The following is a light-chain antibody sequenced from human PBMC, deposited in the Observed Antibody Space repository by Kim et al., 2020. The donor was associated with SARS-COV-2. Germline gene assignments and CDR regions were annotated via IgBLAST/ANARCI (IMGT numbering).Light chain of an antibody. CDR3: LQHNTYPIT. CDR1: QDIRND. CDR2: GAS. J-gene: IGKJ5*01. V-gene: IGKV1-17*01. Sequence: GSVGARVTITCRARQDIRNDLGWYQQNPGGAPKRLIYGASSLQGGVPSRFGGSGSGTEFTLTISSLQPEDFATYFCLQHNTYPITFGQGTRLEIK.